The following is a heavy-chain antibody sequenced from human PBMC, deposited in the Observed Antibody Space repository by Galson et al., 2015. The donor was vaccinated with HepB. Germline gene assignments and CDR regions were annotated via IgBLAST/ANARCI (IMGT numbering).Heavy chain of an antibody. J-gene: IGHJ3*02. CDR2: IWYDGSNK. V-gene: IGHV3-33*08. Sequence: SLRLSCAASGFTFSSYGMHWVRQAPGKGLEWVAVIWYDGSNKYYADSVKGRFTISRDNSKNTLYLQMNSLRAEDTAVYYCARERYCGGDCYADAFDIWGQGTMVTVSS. CDR1: GFTFSSYG. CDR3: ARERYCGGDCYADAFDI. D-gene: IGHD2-21*02.